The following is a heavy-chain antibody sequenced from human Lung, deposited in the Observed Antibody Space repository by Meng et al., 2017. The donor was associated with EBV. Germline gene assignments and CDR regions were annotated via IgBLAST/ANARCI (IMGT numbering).Heavy chain of an antibody. CDR2: FYNGVGT. CDR3: TRQTTIRDY. J-gene: IGHJ4*02. D-gene: IGHD1-7*01. Sequence: QVRLQHWGAGLLNPSETLSLTCLVSGASLRTSSYYWGWVRQPPGKGLEWIGSFYNGVGTYYRASLKSRATISVDTSRNHFSLNLKSVTAADTAVYFCTRQTTIRDYWGRGTLVTVSS. CDR1: GASLRTSSYY. V-gene: IGHV4-39*07.